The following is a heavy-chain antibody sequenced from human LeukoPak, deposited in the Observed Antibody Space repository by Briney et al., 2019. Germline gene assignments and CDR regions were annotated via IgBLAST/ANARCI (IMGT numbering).Heavy chain of an antibody. Sequence: PSETLSLTCTVSGDSISSYFLTWIRQPPGKGLEWLGYISYSGSTNCNPSLKSRVTISVDASKNQFSLKRSSVTAADTAVYYCARLKNWFAPWGQGALVTVSS. V-gene: IGHV4-59*08. CDR1: GDSISSYF. J-gene: IGHJ5*02. CDR3: ARLKNWFAP. CDR2: ISYSGST.